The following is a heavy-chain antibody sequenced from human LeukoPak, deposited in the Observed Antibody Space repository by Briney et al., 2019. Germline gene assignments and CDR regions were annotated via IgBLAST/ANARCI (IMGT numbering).Heavy chain of an antibody. CDR3: AAHKEGNWFAP. CDR1: GFTFSGAY. Sequence: GSLRLSCTVSGFTFSGAYIQWVRQAPGKGPEWIAYKYHSGSSNSNPSLKSRVTMSVDTSKNQFSLRLTSVSAADTAVYFCAAHKEGNWFAPWGQGILVTVSS. V-gene: IGHV4-59*01. CDR2: KYHSGSS. J-gene: IGHJ5*02.